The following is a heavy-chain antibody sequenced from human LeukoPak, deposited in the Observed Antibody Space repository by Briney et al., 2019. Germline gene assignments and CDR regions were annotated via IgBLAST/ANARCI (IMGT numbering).Heavy chain of an antibody. J-gene: IGHJ6*02. V-gene: IGHV3-7*03. CDR1: GFNFSTYW. CDR2: IKKDGSEK. D-gene: IGHD3-10*01. Sequence: GGSLRLSCAASGFNFSTYWMTWVRQAPGRGLEWVANIKKDGSEKYYADSVQGRFTISRDNAKNSLSLQMNSLRAEDTAVYYCAKSPEPTYYYGLPLFYYYYGMDVWGQGTTVTVSS. CDR3: AKSPEPTYYYGLPLFYYYYGMDV.